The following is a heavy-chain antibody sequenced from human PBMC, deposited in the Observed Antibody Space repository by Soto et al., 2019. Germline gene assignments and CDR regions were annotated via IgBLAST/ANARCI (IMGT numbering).Heavy chain of an antibody. J-gene: IGHJ6*02. CDR2: MSSSGVTV. V-gene: IGHV3-11*01. Sequence: GFLWLSCARAGWSLSDYYMGWIRHAPGQGLEWVSYMSSSGVTVFYADSVKGRFTISRDNAKNSLYLQMYRLRAEDSAVYYCARTTISAAGADYYGLDVWGQGTTVTVSS. CDR1: GWSLSDYY. CDR3: ARTTISAAGADYYGLDV. D-gene: IGHD6-13*01.